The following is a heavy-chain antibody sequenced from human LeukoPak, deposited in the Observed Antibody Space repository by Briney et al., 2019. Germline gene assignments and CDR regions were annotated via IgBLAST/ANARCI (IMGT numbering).Heavy chain of an antibody. J-gene: IGHJ3*01. D-gene: IGHD2-8*01. Sequence: SETLSLTCAVSGDSISDKYWWRWVRQFPDMGLEWIGEVYRSGGTSYNPSLKSRVTVSIDYSKNQFSLNLRSVTAADTAVYYCGRHANGDSSAAFDLWGQGTMVFVSS. CDR3: GRHANGDSSAAFDL. V-gene: IGHV4-4*02. CDR2: VYRSGGT. CDR1: GDSISDKYW.